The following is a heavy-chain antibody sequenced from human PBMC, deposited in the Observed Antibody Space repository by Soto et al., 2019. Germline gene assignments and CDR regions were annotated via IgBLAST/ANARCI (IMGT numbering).Heavy chain of an antibody. J-gene: IGHJ6*02. CDR2: IYHTGTT. CDR1: GDSITSVGYS. V-gene: IGHV4-30-2*01. D-gene: IGHD3-3*01. Sequence: QLQLQESGSGLVKPSQTLSLTCAVSGDSITSVGYSWSWIRQPPGKALEWIGYIYHTGTTYYTVALKGRVTISLDRSKNQISLSLNSVTAADTAVYYCAATVFGEYSHYALDVWGQGTTVTVSS. CDR3: AATVFGEYSHYALDV.